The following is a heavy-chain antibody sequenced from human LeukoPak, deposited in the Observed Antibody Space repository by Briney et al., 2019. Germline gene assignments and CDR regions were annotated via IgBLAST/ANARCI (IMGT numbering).Heavy chain of an antibody. J-gene: IGHJ4*02. Sequence: SVKVSCKASGGTFSSYAISWVRQAPGQGLEWMGGIIPIFGTANYAQKFQGRVTITADESTSTAYMELSSLRSDDTAVYYCARDLGYYGSGSYSSAFYDYWGQGTLVTVSS. CDR3: ARDLGYYGSGSYSSAFYDY. V-gene: IGHV1-69*13. CDR2: IIPIFGTA. D-gene: IGHD3-10*01. CDR1: GGTFSSYA.